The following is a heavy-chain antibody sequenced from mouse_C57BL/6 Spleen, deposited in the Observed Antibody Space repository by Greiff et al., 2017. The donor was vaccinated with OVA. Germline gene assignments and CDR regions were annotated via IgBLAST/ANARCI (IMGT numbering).Heavy chain of an antibody. CDR2: INPNNGGT. D-gene: IGHD2-4*01. Sequence: EVMLVESGPELVKPGASVKIPCKASGYTFTDYNMDWVKQSHGKSLEWIGDINPNNGGTIYNQKFKGKATLTVDKSSSTAYMELRSLTSEDTAVYYCARADDYDGGFAYWGQGTLVTVSA. J-gene: IGHJ3*01. CDR3: ARADDYDGGFAY. CDR1: GYTFTDYN. V-gene: IGHV1-18*01.